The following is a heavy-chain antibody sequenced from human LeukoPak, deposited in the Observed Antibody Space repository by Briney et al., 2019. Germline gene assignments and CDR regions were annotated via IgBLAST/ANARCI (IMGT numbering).Heavy chain of an antibody. J-gene: IGHJ4*02. CDR1: GGSFSGYY. CDR2: ISSSSSYI. Sequence: ETLSLTCAVYGGSFSGYYWSWIRQPPGKGLEWVSSISSSSSYIYYADSVKGRFTISRDNAKNSLYLQMNSLRAEDTAVYYCARDFPSRYGSGSYYSFDYWGQGTLVTVSS. CDR3: ARDFPSRYGSGSYYSFDY. V-gene: IGHV3-21*01. D-gene: IGHD3-10*01.